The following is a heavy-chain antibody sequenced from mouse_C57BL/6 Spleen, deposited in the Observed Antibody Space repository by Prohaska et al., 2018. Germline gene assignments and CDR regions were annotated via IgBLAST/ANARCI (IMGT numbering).Heavy chain of an antibody. J-gene: IGHJ1*03. CDR2: INPNNGGT. V-gene: IGHV1-18*01. D-gene: IGHD2-4*01. Sequence: HGKSLEWIGDINPNNGGTIYNQKFKGKATLTVDKSSSTAYMELRSLTSEDTAVYYCARYDYDWSYWYFDVWGTGTTVTVSS. CDR3: ARYDYDWSYWYFDV.